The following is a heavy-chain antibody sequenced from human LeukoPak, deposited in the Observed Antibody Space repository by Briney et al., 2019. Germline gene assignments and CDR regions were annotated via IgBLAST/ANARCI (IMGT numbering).Heavy chain of an antibody. Sequence: GGSLRLSCAASGFTFSSYGMSWVRQAPGKGLVWVSRIYSDGSNTSYADSVKGRFIISRDNAKNTLYLQMNSLRAEDTAVYYCARDVGSGTSYFDYWGQGTLVTVSS. J-gene: IGHJ4*02. CDR1: GFTFSSYG. V-gene: IGHV3-74*01. D-gene: IGHD1-26*01. CDR3: ARDVGSGTSYFDY. CDR2: IYSDGSNT.